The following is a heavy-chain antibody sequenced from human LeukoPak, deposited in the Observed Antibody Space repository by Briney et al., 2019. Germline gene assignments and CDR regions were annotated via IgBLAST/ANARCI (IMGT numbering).Heavy chain of an antibody. CDR2: INGDGSWT. CDR3: VSFYETY. J-gene: IGHJ4*02. Sequence: GGSLRLSCAASGNYWMHWVRQAPGKGLVWVSHINGDGSWTTYADSVKGRFTISRDNAKNTVYLQMNNLRAEDTAVYYCVSFYETYWGRGTLVTVSS. CDR1: GNYW. V-gene: IGHV3-74*01. D-gene: IGHD2-2*01.